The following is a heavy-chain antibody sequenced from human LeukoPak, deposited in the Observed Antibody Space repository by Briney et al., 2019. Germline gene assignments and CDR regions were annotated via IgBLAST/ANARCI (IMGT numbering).Heavy chain of an antibody. Sequence: PSETLSLTCTVSGGSISSYYWSWIRQPAGKGLEWIGRIYTSGSTNYNPSLKSRVTMSVDTSKNQFSLKLSSVTAADMAVYYCARDGARGIVVVPAAAATNYYYGMDVWGQGTTVTVSS. CDR1: GGSISSYY. J-gene: IGHJ6*02. CDR2: IYTSGST. D-gene: IGHD2-2*01. V-gene: IGHV4-4*07. CDR3: ARDGARGIVVVPAAAATNYYYGMDV.